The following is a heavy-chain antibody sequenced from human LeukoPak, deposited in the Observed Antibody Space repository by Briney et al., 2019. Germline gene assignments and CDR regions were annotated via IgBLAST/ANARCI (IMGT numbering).Heavy chain of an antibody. CDR1: GFTFSNYW. CDR3: ARLADTAMVEGRSYAFDI. Sequence: PGGSLRLSCAASGFTFSNYWMHWVRQAPGKGLVWVSRINSDGINISYADSVKGRFTISRDNAKNSLYLQMNSLRAEDTAVYYCARLADTAMVEGRSYAFDIWGQGTMVTVSS. D-gene: IGHD5-18*01. J-gene: IGHJ3*02. CDR2: INSDGINI. V-gene: IGHV3-74*01.